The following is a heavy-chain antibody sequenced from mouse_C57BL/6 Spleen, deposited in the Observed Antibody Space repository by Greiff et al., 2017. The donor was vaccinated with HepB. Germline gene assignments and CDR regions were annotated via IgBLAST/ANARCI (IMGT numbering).Heavy chain of an antibody. Sequence: EVKLVESGGGLVKPGGSLKLSCAASGFTFSSYAMSWVRQTPEKRLEWVATISDGGSYTYYPDNVKGRFTISRDNAKNNLYLQMSHLKSEDTAMYYCARGRTHDYWGQGTTLTVSS. CDR1: GFTFSSYA. CDR3: ARGRTHDY. J-gene: IGHJ2*01. V-gene: IGHV5-4*03. CDR2: ISDGGSYT.